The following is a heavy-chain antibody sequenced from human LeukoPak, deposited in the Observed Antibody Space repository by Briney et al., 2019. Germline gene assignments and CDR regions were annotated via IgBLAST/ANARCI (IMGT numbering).Heavy chain of an antibody. D-gene: IGHD1-7*01. CDR3: AKDKYNWNYGEFDY. V-gene: IGHV3-23*03. J-gene: IGHJ4*02. Sequence: GGSLRLSCAASGFTFSTYAMIWVRQAPGKGLEWVSGLDAGGTSTYYADSVEGRCIISRDSSKDTLYLQMNNLRADDTAVYYCAKDKYNWNYGEFDYWGQGTLVTVSS. CDR2: LDAGGTST. CDR1: GFTFSTYA.